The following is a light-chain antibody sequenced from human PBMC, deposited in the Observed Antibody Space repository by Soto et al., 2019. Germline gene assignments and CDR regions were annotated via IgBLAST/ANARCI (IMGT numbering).Light chain of an antibody. V-gene: IGLV2-8*01. CDR1: SSDVGGYGY. CDR2: EVN. Sequence: QSALTQPPSASGSPGQSVTISCTGTSSDVGGYGYVSWYQQYPGKAPKLMIYEVNKRSSGVPDRFSGSKSGNTSSLTVSGLQAEDEADYYCSSYAGTNIDVVFGGGTKLTVL. J-gene: IGLJ2*01. CDR3: SSYAGTNIDVV.